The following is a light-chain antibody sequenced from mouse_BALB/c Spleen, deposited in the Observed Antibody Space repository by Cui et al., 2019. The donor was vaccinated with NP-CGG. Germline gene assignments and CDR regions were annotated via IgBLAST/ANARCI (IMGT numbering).Light chain of an antibody. J-gene: IGLJ1*01. CDR3: ALWYSNHWV. CDR2: GTN. Sequence: QAVVTQESAPTTSPGETVTLTCRSITGAGTTSNYANLVQEKPDHLFTGLIGGTNNRAPGIPARFSGSLIGDKAALTITGAQTEDEAIYFCALWYSNHWVFGGGTKLTVL. CDR1: TGAGTTSNY. V-gene: IGLV1*01.